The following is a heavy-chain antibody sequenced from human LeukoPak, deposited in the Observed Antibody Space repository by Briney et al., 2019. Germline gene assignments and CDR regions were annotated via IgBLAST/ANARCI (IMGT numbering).Heavy chain of an antibody. Sequence: GGSLRLSCAASGFTFSSYSMKWVRQAPGKGLEWVSLISSSSSYTHYADSVKGRFTISRDNAKNSLYLQMNSLRAEDTAVYYCARDPSGYLELDYWGQGTLVTVSS. D-gene: IGHD3-22*01. V-gene: IGHV3-21*01. CDR1: GFTFSSYS. J-gene: IGHJ4*02. CDR2: ISSSSSYT. CDR3: ARDPSGYLELDY.